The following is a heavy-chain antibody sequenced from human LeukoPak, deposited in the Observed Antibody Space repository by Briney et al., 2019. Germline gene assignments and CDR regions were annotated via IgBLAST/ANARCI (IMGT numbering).Heavy chain of an antibody. CDR3: ARDQSYCSGGSCYSDAFDI. J-gene: IGHJ3*02. V-gene: IGHV4-59*01. CDR2: IYYSGST. CDR1: GGSISSYY. D-gene: IGHD2-15*01. Sequence: SETLSLTCTVSGGSISSYYRSWIRRPPGKGLEWIGYIYYSGSTNYNPSLKSRVTISVDTSKNQFSLKLSSVTAADTAVYYCARDQSYCSGGSCYSDAFDIWGQGTMVTVSS.